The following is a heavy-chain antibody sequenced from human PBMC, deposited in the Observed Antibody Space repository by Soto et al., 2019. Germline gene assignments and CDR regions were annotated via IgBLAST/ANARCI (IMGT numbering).Heavy chain of an antibody. J-gene: IGHJ4*02. Sequence: QVQLQESGPGLVKPSETLSLTCTVSGGSVSSGSYYWSWIRQPPGQGLEWIGYIFDRGRTNYNPSLKRRVTKSVDTSKTQFPLKLSSVPAADKAVYYCARGQSDGSGNYLDYWGQGTLVTFSA. CDR1: GGSVSSGSYY. CDR3: ARGQSDGSGNYLDY. CDR2: IFDRGRT. D-gene: IGHD3-10*01. V-gene: IGHV4-61*01.